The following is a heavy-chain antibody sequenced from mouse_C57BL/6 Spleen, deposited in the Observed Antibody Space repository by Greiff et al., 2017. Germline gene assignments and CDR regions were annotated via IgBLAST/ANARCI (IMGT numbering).Heavy chain of an antibody. V-gene: IGHV1-69*01. CDR2: IDPSDSYT. Sequence: QVQLQQPGAELVMPGASVKLSCKASGYTFTSYWMHWVKQRPGQGLEWIGEIDPSDSYTNYNQNFKGKSTLTVDKSSSTAYMQLSRLTSEDSAVYYCARDLGQDFDYWGQGTTLTVSS. CDR3: ARDLGQDFDY. J-gene: IGHJ2*01. D-gene: IGHD3-3*01. CDR1: GYTFTSYW.